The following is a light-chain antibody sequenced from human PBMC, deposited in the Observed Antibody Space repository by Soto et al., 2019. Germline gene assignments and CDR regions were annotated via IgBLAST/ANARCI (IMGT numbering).Light chain of an antibody. J-gene: IGLJ2*01. Sequence: QSVLTQPASVSGSPGQSSTISCTGTSSDVGGYNYVSWYQQHPGKAPKLMIYDVSNRPSGVSNRFSGSKSGNTASLTISGLQAEDEADYYCSSYTSSSTPQVFGGGTKLTVL. CDR1: SSDVGGYNY. CDR2: DVS. V-gene: IGLV2-14*01. CDR3: SSYTSSSTPQV.